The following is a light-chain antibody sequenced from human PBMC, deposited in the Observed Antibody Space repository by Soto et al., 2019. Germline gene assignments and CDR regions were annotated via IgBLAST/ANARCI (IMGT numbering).Light chain of an antibody. CDR2: GAS. J-gene: IGKJ1*01. V-gene: IGKV3-20*01. CDR1: QSVSSTY. Sequence: EIVLTQSPGTLSLSPGERATLSCRASQSVSSTYLAWYQQKPGQAPRLLIFGASSRATATPDRFSGSGSGTDFTLTISRREPEDSAVYHCQHYGGSPPTFGQGTKVDIK. CDR3: QHYGGSPPT.